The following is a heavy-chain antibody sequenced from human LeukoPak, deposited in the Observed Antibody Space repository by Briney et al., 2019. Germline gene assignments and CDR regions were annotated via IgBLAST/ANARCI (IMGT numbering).Heavy chain of an antibody. D-gene: IGHD5-12*01. CDR3: ARVSGYESFDY. CDR1: GFTFSDYY. V-gene: IGHV3-11*05. J-gene: IGHJ4*02. Sequence: GGSLRLSCAASGFTFSDYYMSWIRQAPGKGLEWASYISSSSSYTNYADSVKGRFTISRDNAKNSLYLQMNSLRAEDTAVYYCARVSGYESFDYWGQGTLVTVSS. CDR2: ISSSSSYT.